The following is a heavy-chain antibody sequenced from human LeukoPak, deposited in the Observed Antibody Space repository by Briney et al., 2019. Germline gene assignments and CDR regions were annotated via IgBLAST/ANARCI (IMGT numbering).Heavy chain of an antibody. CDR2: IYHRGST. CDR3: AGDIVVVPAAMKGYYYYMDV. D-gene: IGHD2-2*01. J-gene: IGHJ6*03. V-gene: IGHV4-38-2*02. CDR1: GYSISSGYY. Sequence: SETLSLTCTVSGYSISSGYYWGWIRQPPGKGLEWIGSIYHRGSTYYNPSLKSRVTISVDTSKNQFSLKLSSVTAADTAVYYCAGDIVVVPAAMKGYYYYMDVWGKGTTVTVSS.